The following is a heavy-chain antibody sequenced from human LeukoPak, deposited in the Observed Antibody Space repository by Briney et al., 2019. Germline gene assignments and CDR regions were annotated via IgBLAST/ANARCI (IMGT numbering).Heavy chain of an antibody. CDR2: IYTSGST. J-gene: IGHJ5*02. Sequence: PSETLSLTCTVSGGSISSGSYYWSWIRQPAGKGLEWIGRIYTSGSTNYNPSLKSRVTILVDTSKNQFSLKLSSVTAADTAVYYCAREPDQYYYDSSGYFSYNWFDPWGQGTLVTVSS. CDR3: AREPDQYYYDSSGYFSYNWFDP. CDR1: GGSISSGSYY. V-gene: IGHV4-61*02. D-gene: IGHD3-22*01.